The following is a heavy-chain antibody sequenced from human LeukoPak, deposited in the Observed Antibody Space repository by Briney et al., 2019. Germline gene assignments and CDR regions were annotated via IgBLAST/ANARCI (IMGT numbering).Heavy chain of an antibody. V-gene: IGHV3-33*01. D-gene: IGHD6-13*01. CDR2: IWYDGSNK. J-gene: IGHJ4*02. Sequence: GGSLRLSCAASGFTFSSYGMHWVRQAPGKGLEWVAVIWYDGSNKYYADSVKGRFTIPRDNSKNTLYLQMNSLRAEDTAVYYCARDRLAAGLDYWGQGTLVTVSS. CDR1: GFTFSSYG. CDR3: ARDRLAAGLDY.